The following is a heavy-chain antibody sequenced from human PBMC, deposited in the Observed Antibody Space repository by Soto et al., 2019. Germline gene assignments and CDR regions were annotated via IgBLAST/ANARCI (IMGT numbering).Heavy chain of an antibody. CDR1: GFTFSIYS. Sequence: GGSLRLSCAACGFTFSIYSMNWVRQAPGKGLEWVSYISSSSSTIYYADSVKGRFTISRDNAKNSLYLQMNSLRAEDTAVYYCARAAGSYGEDFDYWGQGTLVTVSS. J-gene: IGHJ4*02. CDR3: ARAAGSYGEDFDY. V-gene: IGHV3-48*01. D-gene: IGHD3-10*01. CDR2: ISSSSSTI.